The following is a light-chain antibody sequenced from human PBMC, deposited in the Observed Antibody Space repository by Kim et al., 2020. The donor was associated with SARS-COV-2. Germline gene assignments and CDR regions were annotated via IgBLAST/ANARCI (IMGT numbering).Light chain of an antibody. V-gene: IGKV1-39*01. CDR2: FAT. CDR3: QQTLTAPLT. CDR1: QNHENY. Sequence: ASVGDRVTITCRARQNHENYVVWYQQKPGIAPNMLIYFATYLQSGVPSRFSGSGSGADFTLTIASLQPEDFASYYCQQTLTAPLTFGGGTKVDIK. J-gene: IGKJ4*01.